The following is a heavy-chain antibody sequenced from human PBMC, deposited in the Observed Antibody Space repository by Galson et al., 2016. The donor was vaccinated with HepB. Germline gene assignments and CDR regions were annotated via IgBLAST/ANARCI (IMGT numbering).Heavy chain of an antibody. D-gene: IGHD3-22*01. CDR1: GYSFSSYY. CDR3: ARERALYYYDGSGRYGFDY. Sequence: SVKVSCKASGYSFSSYYIHWVRQAPGQGLEWMGRFNPSGASATYVQKFQGRVTMTRDTSTNTVYMELSSLRSEDTAIYYCARERALYYYDGSGRYGFDYWGQGTLVTVSS. V-gene: IGHV1-46*01. J-gene: IGHJ4*02. CDR2: FNPSGASA.